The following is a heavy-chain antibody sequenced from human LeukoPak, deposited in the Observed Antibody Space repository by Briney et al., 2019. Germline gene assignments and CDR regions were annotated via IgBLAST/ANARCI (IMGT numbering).Heavy chain of an antibody. CDR3: ARVGFSSWYDY. V-gene: IGHV4-59*01. CDR1: GGSISSYY. D-gene: IGHD6-13*01. J-gene: IGHJ4*02. CDR2: IYYSGST. Sequence: SETLSLTCTVSGGSISSYYWSWIRQPPGKGLEWIGYIYYSGSTNYNPSLKSRVTISVDTSKNQFSLKLSSVTAADTAVYYCARVGFSSWYDYWGQGTLVTVSS.